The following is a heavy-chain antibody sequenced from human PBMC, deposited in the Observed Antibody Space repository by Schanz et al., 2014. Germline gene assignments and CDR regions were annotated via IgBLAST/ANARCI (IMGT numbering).Heavy chain of an antibody. Sequence: EVQLLESGGGLVQPGGSLRLSCAASGFTFSSYAMSWVRQAPGKGLEWVSALSGSGGSTYYADSVKGRFTISRDNSKNTLYMQRHSLRAEDPSVFYCAKQIHHDVLTGTRTSGQGTLNTVSS. CDR2: LSGSGGST. CDR3: AKQIHHDVLTGTRT. D-gene: IGHD3-9*01. J-gene: IGHJ5*02. V-gene: IGHV3-23*01. CDR1: GFTFSSYA.